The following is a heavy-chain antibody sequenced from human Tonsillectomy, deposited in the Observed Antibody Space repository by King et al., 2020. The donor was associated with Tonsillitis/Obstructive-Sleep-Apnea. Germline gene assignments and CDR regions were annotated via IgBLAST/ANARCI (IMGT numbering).Heavy chain of an antibody. J-gene: IGHJ3*01. CDR2: IRSKAYGGTA. D-gene: IGHD1-26*01. CDR3: TSVGTSGSYSFDF. Sequence: QLVQSGGGLVQPGRSLRLSCTASGFTFGDYGMSWVRQAPGKGLEWVAFIRSKAYGGTAEYAASVKGRFIISKDDSKSIAYLQMNSLKTEDSALYYCTSVGTSGSYSFDFWGPGTMVTVSS. V-gene: IGHV3-49*04. CDR1: GFTFGDYG.